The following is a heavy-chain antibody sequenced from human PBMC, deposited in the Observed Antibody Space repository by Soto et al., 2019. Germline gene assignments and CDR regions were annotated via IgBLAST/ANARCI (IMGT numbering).Heavy chain of an antibody. Sequence: QVQLVESGGGVVQPGRSLRLSCAASGFTFSSYGMHWVRQAPGKGLEWVAVISYDGSNKYYADSVKGRFTISRDNSKNMLYLQMNSLRAEDTAVYYCAKASVSAAGKGFDYWGQGTLVTVSS. CDR1: GFTFSSYG. D-gene: IGHD6-13*01. CDR3: AKASVSAAGKGFDY. CDR2: ISYDGSNK. J-gene: IGHJ4*02. V-gene: IGHV3-30*18.